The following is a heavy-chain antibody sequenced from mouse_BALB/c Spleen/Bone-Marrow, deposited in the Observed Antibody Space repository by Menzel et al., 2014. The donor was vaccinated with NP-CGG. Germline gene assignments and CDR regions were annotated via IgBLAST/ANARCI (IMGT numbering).Heavy chain of an antibody. D-gene: IGHD4-1*01. V-gene: IGHV7-1*02. CDR2: SRNKANDYTT. J-gene: IGHJ2*01. CDR3: ARGELETGSFDY. CDR1: GFTFSDFH. Sequence: EVKLVESGGGLVQPGGSLRLSCATSGFTFSDFHMEWVRQPPGKRLEWIVTSRNKANDYTTEYSASVKGRFIVSRDTSQSILFLQMNALRTEDTAIYYYARGELETGSFDYWGQGTTLTVSS.